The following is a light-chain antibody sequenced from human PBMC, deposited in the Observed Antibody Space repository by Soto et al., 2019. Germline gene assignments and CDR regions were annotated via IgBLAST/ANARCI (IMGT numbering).Light chain of an antibody. V-gene: IGLV2-14*01. J-gene: IGLJ2*01. CDR2: EVS. CDR1: SSDVGDYNY. Sequence: QSALTQPASVSGSPGQSITISCTGTSSDVGDYNYVSWYQQHPGKAPKLMIYEVSNRPSGVSSRFSGSKSGNTASLTISGLQAEDEAAYYCSSYITSTTLVVFGGGTKLT. CDR3: SSYITSTTLVV.